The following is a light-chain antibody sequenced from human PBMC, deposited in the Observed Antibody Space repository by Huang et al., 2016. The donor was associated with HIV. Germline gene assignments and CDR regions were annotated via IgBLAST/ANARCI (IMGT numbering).Light chain of an antibody. CDR3: QQYDNLYT. CDR1: QDSSNY. CDR2: DAS. J-gene: IGKJ2*01. Sequence: DIQMTQSPSSLSASVGDRVTITCQASQDSSNYLNWYQQKPGKAPKLLIYDASNLETGVPARFSGSGCGADFTFTISSLQPEDIAAYYCQQYDNLYTFGQGTKLEIK. V-gene: IGKV1-33*01.